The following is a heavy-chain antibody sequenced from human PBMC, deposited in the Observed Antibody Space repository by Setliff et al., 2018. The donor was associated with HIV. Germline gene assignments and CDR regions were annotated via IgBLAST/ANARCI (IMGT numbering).Heavy chain of an antibody. CDR1: GGSFSSYA. V-gene: IGHV1-69*13. CDR3: ARAGRPYDILTGYYSWYFDY. Sequence: SVKVSCKASGGSFSSYAISWVRQAPGQGLEWMGGIIPIFGTADYAQMFQGRVTITADESTSTAYMELSSLRSEDTAIYYCARAGRPYDILTGYYSWYFDYWGQGTLGTVSS. CDR2: IIPIFGTA. D-gene: IGHD3-9*01. J-gene: IGHJ4*02.